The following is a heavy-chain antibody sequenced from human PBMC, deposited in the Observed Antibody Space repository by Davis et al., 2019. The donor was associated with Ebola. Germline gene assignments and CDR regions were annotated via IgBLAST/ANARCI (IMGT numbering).Heavy chain of an antibody. D-gene: IGHD1-26*01. CDR3: ARETGVGY. J-gene: IGHJ4*02. Sequence: MPSETLSLTCAVYGGSFSGYYWSWIRQPPGKGLEWIGEINHSGSTNYNPSLKSRVTISVDTSKNQFSLKLSSVTAADTAVYYCARETGVGYWGQGTLVTVSS. CDR1: GGSFSGYY. CDR2: INHSGST. V-gene: IGHV4-34*01.